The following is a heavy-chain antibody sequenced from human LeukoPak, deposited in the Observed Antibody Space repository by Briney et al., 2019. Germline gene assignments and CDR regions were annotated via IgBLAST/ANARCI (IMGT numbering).Heavy chain of an antibody. V-gene: IGHV4-34*01. Sequence: SETLSLTCAVYGGSFSDYYWSWIRQPPGKGLEWIGEINHSGSPNYNPSLKTRVTISVDKSKNQFSLKLSSVTAADTAVYYCARASHDYGDYSHFDYWGQGTLVIVSS. D-gene: IGHD4-17*01. CDR1: GGSFSDYY. CDR2: INHSGSP. J-gene: IGHJ4*02. CDR3: ARASHDYGDYSHFDY.